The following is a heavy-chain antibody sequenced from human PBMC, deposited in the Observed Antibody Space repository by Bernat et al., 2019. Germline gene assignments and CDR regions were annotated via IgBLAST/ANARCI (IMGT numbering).Heavy chain of an antibody. V-gene: IGHV3-74*01. CDR2: INSDGSST. J-gene: IGHJ4*02. CDR3: ERAAITTFGVIIIDLDY. D-gene: IGHD3-3*01. Sequence: EVQLVESGGGLVQPGGSLRLSCAASGFTFSSYWMHWVRQAPGKGLVWVSRINSDGSSTSYADSVKGRFTISRDNAKNSLYLQMNSLRAEDTAVYYCERAAITTFGVIIIDLDYWGQGTLVTVSS. CDR1: GFTFSSYW.